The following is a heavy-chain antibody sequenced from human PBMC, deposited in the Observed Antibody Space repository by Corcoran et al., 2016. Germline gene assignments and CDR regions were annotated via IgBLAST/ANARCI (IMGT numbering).Heavy chain of an antibody. CDR1: GGTFSSYA. Sequence: QVQLVQSGAEVKKPGSSVKVSCKASGGTFSSYAISWVRQAPGQGREWMGGIIPIFGTANYAQKFQGRVTITADKSTSTAYMELSSLRSEDTAGYTCARASGEQWLVRLRDYYYYYGMDVWGQGTTVTVSS. CDR3: ARASGEQWLVRLRDYYYYYGMDV. CDR2: IIPIFGTA. J-gene: IGHJ6*02. V-gene: IGHV1-69*06. D-gene: IGHD6-19*01.